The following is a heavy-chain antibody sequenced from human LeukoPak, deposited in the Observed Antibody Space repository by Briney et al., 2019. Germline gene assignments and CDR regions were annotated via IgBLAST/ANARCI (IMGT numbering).Heavy chain of an antibody. Sequence: ASVKVSCKASGYTFTGYYMHWVRQAPGQGLEWMGGINPNSGGTNYAQKFQGRVTMTRDTSISTAYMELSRLRSDDTAVYYCARQHGYGDYSFGYWGQGTLVTVSS. CDR2: INPNSGGT. D-gene: IGHD4-17*01. V-gene: IGHV1-2*02. CDR1: GYTFTGYY. J-gene: IGHJ4*02. CDR3: ARQHGYGDYSFGY.